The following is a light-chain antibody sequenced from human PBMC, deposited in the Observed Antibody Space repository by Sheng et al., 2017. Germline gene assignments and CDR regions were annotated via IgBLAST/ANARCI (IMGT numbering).Light chain of an antibody. V-gene: IGKV3-20*01. CDR3: QQTYSTVWA. CDR1: QSVSSSY. CDR2: GAS. Sequence: EIVLTQSPGTLSLSPGERATLSCRASQSVSSSYLAWYQQKPGQAPRLLIYGASSRATGIPDRFSGSGSGTDFTLTISSLQPEDFATYYCQQTYSTVWAFGQGTKV. J-gene: IGKJ1*01.